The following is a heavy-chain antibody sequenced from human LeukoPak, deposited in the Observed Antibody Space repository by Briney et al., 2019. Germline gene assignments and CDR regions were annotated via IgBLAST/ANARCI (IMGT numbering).Heavy chain of an antibody. CDR1: GFTFSTSS. CDR3: ARGSVATPPSFNY. CDR2: MSGDGNHY. Sequence: GGSLRLSCAASGFTFSTSSMQWVHQAPGKGLEWLAVMSGDGNHYSYGDSVQGRLSISRDNSKNTLYLHMKSLRVEDTAFYYCARGSVATPPSFNYWGQGTLVTVSS. J-gene: IGHJ4*02. V-gene: IGHV3-30-3*01. D-gene: IGHD2-15*01.